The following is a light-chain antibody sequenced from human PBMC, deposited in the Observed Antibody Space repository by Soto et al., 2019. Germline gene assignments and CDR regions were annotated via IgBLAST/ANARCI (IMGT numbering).Light chain of an antibody. Sequence: DIQMTQSPSSLSASVGDRVTITCRASQSISSYLNWYQQKPGKAPKLLIYAASSLQSGVPSRFSGSGSGTDLTLTISSLQPEDFATYYCQQSYSTPPITFGQGTRLEIK. J-gene: IGKJ5*01. V-gene: IGKV1-39*01. CDR3: QQSYSTPPIT. CDR2: AAS. CDR1: QSISSY.